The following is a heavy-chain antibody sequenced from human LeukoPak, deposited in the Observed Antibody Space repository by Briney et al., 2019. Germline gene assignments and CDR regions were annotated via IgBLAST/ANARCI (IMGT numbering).Heavy chain of an antibody. CDR1: GFTFDDYA. CDR3: ARESGGTFDY. V-gene: IGHV3-9*01. Sequence: GGSLRLSCAASGFTFDDYAMHWVRQAPGKGLEWVSGISWNSGSIGYADSVKGRFTISRDNAKNSLYLQMNSLRAEDTAVYYCARESGGTFDYWGQGTLVTVSS. D-gene: IGHD4-23*01. CDR2: ISWNSGSI. J-gene: IGHJ4*02.